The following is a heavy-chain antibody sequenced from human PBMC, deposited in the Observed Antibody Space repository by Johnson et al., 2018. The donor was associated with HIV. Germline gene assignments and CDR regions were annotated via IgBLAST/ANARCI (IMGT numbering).Heavy chain of an antibody. J-gene: IGHJ3*02. CDR3: ARDRGEWDGLDI. CDR2: ISFDGSNE. V-gene: IGHV3-30-3*01. CDR1: GFTFSNYA. D-gene: IGHD3-3*01. Sequence: QVQLVESGGGVVQPGRSLRLSCAASGFTFSNYAMHWVRQVPGKGLEWVAIISFDGSNEYYADSVKGRFTISRDNFKNTLFLQMNSLRVEDTAGYYCARDRGEWDGLDIWGQGTMVTVSS.